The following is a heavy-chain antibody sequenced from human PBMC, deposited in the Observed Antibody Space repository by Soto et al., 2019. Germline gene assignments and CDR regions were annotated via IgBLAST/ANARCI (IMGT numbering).Heavy chain of an antibody. CDR1: GYTFTSYG. CDR3: ARLWLVQLAYDY. CDR2: ISAYNGNT. Sequence: ASGKGSCKASGYTFTSYGISWVRQAPGQGLEWMGWISAYNGNTNYAQKLQGRVTMTTDTSTSTAYMELRSLRSDDTAVYYCARLWLVQLAYDYWGQGTLVTVSS. D-gene: IGHD6-19*01. V-gene: IGHV1-18*01. J-gene: IGHJ4*02.